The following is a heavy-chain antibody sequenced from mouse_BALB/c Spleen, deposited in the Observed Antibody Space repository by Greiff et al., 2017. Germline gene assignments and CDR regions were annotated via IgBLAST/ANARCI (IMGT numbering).Heavy chain of an antibody. CDR3: ARMHRAFDY. J-gene: IGHJ3*01. V-gene: IGHV3-2*02. CDR2: ISDSGST. CDR1: GYSFTSDYA. D-gene: IGHD3-3*01. Sequence: EVQLVESGPGLVKPSQSLSLTCTVTGYSFTSDYAWCCIRQFPGNILEWMGYISDSGSTNYNPSLKSRISITRDKTKNQFFLQLNSVTTEDTATYYCARMHRAFDYWGQGTLVTVSA.